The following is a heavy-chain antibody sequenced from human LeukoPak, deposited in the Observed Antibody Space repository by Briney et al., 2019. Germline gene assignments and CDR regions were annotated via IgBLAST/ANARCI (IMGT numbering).Heavy chain of an antibody. CDR3: ARTGGTIDY. CDR1: GGSISSGDYY. D-gene: IGHD2-8*02. V-gene: IGHV4-30-4*01. J-gene: IGHJ4*02. Sequence: PSETLSLTCTVSGGSISSGDYYWSWIRQPPGKGLEWIGYIYYSGSTYYNPSLKSRVTISVDTSKNQLSLKLNSVTAADTAVYYCARTGGTIDYWGQGTLVTVSS. CDR2: IYYSGST.